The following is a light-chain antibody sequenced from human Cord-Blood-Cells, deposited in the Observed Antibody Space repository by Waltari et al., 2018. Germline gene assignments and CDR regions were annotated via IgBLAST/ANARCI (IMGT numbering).Light chain of an antibody. CDR2: KDS. CDR1: VLAKKKY. J-gene: IGLJ3*02. V-gene: IGLV3-27*01. CDR3: YSAADNNLV. Sequence: SYELTQPSSVSVSPGQTARITCSGDVLAKKKYARWFQQKPGQAPVLVIYKDSERPSGIPERVPGSSSGTTVTLTISGAQVEDEADYYCYSAADNNLVFGGGTKLTVL.